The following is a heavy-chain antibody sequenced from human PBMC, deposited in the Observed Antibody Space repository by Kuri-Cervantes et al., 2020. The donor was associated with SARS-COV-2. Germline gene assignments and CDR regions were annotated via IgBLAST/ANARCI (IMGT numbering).Heavy chain of an antibody. Sequence: LSLTCAASGFTFSSYSMNWVRQAPGKGLEWVSYISSSSSTIYYADSVKGRFTISRDNAKNSLYLQMNSLRAEDTAVYYCARAPSKKPYQPLYGEDYYYYGMDVWGQGTTVTVSS. J-gene: IGHJ6*02. V-gene: IGHV3-48*04. CDR3: ARAPSKKPYQPLYGEDYYYYGMDV. D-gene: IGHD2-2*02. CDR1: GFTFSSYS. CDR2: ISSSSSTI.